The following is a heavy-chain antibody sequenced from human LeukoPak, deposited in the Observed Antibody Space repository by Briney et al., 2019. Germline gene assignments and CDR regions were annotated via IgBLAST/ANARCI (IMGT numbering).Heavy chain of an antibody. CDR2: IDDDGGST. D-gene: IGHD3-16*01. V-gene: IGHV3-74*01. J-gene: IGHJ4*02. CDR1: GFTFSNYE. CDR3: ARSSFPYYFDY. Sequence: PGGSLRLSCAASGFTFSNYEMHWVRQAPGKGLVWVSRIDDDGGSTTYADSVKGRFTISRDNAKNTLYLQMNSVRAEDTAVYYCARSSFPYYFDYWGQGTLVTVSS.